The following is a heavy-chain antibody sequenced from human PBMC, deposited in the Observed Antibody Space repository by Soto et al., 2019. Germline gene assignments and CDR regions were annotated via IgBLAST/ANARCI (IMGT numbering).Heavy chain of an antibody. Sequence: PSETLSLTCTVSGGSISSGGYYWSWIRQHPGKGLEWIGYIYYSGSTYYNPSLKSRVTISVDTSKNQFSLKLSPVTAADTAVYYCARGSCTNGVCSNFDYWGQGTLVTVSS. V-gene: IGHV4-31*03. CDR2: IYYSGST. CDR1: GGSISSGGYY. CDR3: ARGSCTNGVCSNFDY. J-gene: IGHJ4*02. D-gene: IGHD2-8*01.